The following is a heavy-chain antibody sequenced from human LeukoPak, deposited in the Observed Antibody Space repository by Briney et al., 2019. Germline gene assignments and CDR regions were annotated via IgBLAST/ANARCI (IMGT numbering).Heavy chain of an antibody. CDR1: GGSISSYY. Sequence: SETLSLTCTVSGGSISSYYWSWIRQPPGKGLEGIGYIYYSGSTNYNPSLKSRVTISVDTSKKQFSRKRSSVTAADTAVYYCARGGGYSCYDSYYCMDVWGQGTTVTVSS. V-gene: IGHV4-59*01. J-gene: IGHJ6*02. D-gene: IGHD5-12*01. CDR2: IYYSGST. CDR3: ARGGGYSCYDSYYCMDV.